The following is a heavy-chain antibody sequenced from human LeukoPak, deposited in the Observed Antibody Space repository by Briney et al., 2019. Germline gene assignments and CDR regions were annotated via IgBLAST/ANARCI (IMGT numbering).Heavy chain of an antibody. Sequence: ASVNVSCKASGYIFTSYYLHWVRQAPGQGLEWMGIINPSGGSTTYAQKFQGRVTMTRDTSTSTVYMELSSLRSEDTAVYYCARGGGSVDYWGQGTLVTVSS. V-gene: IGHV1-46*01. J-gene: IGHJ4*02. CDR1: GYIFTSYY. CDR3: ARGGGSVDY. D-gene: IGHD3-16*01. CDR2: INPSGGST.